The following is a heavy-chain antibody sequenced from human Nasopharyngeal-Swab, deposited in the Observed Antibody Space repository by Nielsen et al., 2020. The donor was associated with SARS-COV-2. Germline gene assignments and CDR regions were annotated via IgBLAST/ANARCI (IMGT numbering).Heavy chain of an antibody. D-gene: IGHD2-8*01. J-gene: IGHJ3*02. CDR3: ARHMLGGPTAFDI. Sequence: SETLSLTCTVSGGSVSSGSYYWSWIRQPPGKGLEWIGEIYHSGSTNYNPSLTSRVTISVDKSKNQFSLKLRSVTAADTAVFYCARHMLGGPTAFDIWGQGTVVTVSS. CDR1: GGSVSSGSYY. CDR2: IYHSGST. V-gene: IGHV4-61*01.